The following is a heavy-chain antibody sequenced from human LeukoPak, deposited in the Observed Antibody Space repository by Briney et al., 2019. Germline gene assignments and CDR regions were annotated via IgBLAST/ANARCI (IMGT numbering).Heavy chain of an antibody. V-gene: IGHV3-7*03. CDR3: AKDPRVGSRVATPCH. CDR2: IKQDGSEK. D-gene: IGHD5-24*01. CDR1: GFTFSSYW. J-gene: IGHJ4*02. Sequence: PGGSLRLSCAASGFTFSSYWMSWVRQAPGKGREWVANIKQDGSEKYYVDSVKGRFTISRDNAKNSLYLQMNSLRAEDTAVYYCAKDPRVGSRVATPCHWGQGTLVTVSS.